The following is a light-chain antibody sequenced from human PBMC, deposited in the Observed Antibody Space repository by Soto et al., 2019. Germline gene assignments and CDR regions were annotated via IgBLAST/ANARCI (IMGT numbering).Light chain of an antibody. CDR2: DVT. J-gene: IGLJ1*01. Sequence: QSAXTQPASVSGSPGQSITISCTGTSSDVGGYNYVSWYQQHPVKAPKLMIYDVTNRPSGVSDRFSGSKSGNTASLTISGLQAEDEADYYCSSYTGSSTPYVFGTGTKVTVL. V-gene: IGLV2-14*01. CDR1: SSDVGGYNY. CDR3: SSYTGSSTPYV.